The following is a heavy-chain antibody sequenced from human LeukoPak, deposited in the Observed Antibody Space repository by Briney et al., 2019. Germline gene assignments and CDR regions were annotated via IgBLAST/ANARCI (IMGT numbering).Heavy chain of an antibody. V-gene: IGHV3-23*01. CDR1: GFTFSNYV. Sequence: GGSLRVSRAASGFTFSNYVMTRVRQAPGKGLEWVSTISNTGGSAFFADSVTGRFTISRDNSKNTLYLEMNTLRAEDTAVYYCAKGGYIRSSYFDHWGQGTLVTVSS. CDR3: AKGGYIRSSYFDH. D-gene: IGHD6-13*01. CDR2: ISNTGGSA. J-gene: IGHJ4*02.